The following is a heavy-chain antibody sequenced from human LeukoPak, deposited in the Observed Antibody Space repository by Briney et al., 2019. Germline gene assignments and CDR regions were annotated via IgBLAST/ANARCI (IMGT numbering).Heavy chain of an antibody. CDR2: IYSSGST. CDR1: GGSISSGSSY. J-gene: IGHJ4*02. CDR3: ARESPEYYFDY. Sequence: SETLSLTCTVSGGSISSGSSYWTWIRQPAGKGLEWIGRIYSSGSTNYNPSLKSRVTISLDTSKNQFSLKLSSVTAADTAVYYCARESPEYYFDYWGQGTLVTVSS. V-gene: IGHV4-61*02.